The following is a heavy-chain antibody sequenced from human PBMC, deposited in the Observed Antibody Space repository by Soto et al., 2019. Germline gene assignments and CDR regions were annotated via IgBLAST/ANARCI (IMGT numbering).Heavy chain of an antibody. CDR2: INYSGNT. J-gene: IGHJ4*02. Sequence: TLSLTCAVYGGSLSGYYWSWIRQPPGEALEWIGEINYSGNTNYNPSPKSRVTISVDTSKNQLFLNLTSVTAADTAMYYCARHHVRGRTIAGAAEFWGQGTLVTVSS. D-gene: IGHD1-26*01. CDR3: ARHHVRGRTIAGAAEF. V-gene: IGHV4-34*01. CDR1: GGSLSGYY.